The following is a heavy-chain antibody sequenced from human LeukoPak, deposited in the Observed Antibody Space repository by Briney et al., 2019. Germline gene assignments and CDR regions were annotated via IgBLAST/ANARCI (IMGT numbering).Heavy chain of an antibody. Sequence: MTSETLSLTCTVSGGSISSSSYYWGWIRQPPGRGLEWIGYIYYSGSTYYNPSLKSRVTISVDTSKNQFSLKLSSVTAADTAVYYCASIQVPTAMGWFDPWGQGTLVTVSS. J-gene: IGHJ5*02. CDR1: GGSISSSSYY. CDR3: ASIQVPTAMGWFDP. V-gene: IGHV4-30-4*08. D-gene: IGHD2-2*01. CDR2: IYYSGST.